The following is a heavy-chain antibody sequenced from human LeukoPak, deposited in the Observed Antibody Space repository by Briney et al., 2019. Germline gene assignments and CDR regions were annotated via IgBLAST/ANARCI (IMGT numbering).Heavy chain of an antibody. CDR3: ASGRYYDFWSGWEAY. CDR2: IYYSGST. Sequence: PSETLSLTCTVSGGSIGSSSYYWGWIRQPPGKGLEWIGSIYYSGSTYYNPSLKSRVTISVDTSKNQFSLKLSSVTAADTAVYYCASGRYYDFWSGWEAYWGQGTLVTVSS. V-gene: IGHV4-39*07. CDR1: GGSIGSSSYY. D-gene: IGHD3-3*01. J-gene: IGHJ4*02.